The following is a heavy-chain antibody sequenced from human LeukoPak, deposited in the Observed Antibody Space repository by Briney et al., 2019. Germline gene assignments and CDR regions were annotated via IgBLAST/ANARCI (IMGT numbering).Heavy chain of an antibody. D-gene: IGHD6-13*01. CDR2: IYYSGST. Sequence: SETLSLTCTVSGGSISSYYWSWIRQSPGKGLEWIGYIYYSGSTTYNPSLKSQVTISVDTSKNHFSLKLSSLTAADTAVYYCARGAGLNWFDPWGQGTLVTVSS. J-gene: IGHJ5*02. CDR3: ARGAGLNWFDP. CDR1: GGSISSYY. V-gene: IGHV4-59*01.